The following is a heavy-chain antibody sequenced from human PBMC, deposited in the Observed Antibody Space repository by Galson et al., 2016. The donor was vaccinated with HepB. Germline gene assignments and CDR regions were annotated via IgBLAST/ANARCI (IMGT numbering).Heavy chain of an antibody. CDR3: ARARVGDYDAFDI. CDR1: AATFTSFG. D-gene: IGHD4-17*01. CDR2: ISSYNGNT. J-gene: IGHJ3*02. Sequence: QSGAEVKKPGASVKVSCKASAATFTSFGFNWVRQAPGQGLEWMGWISSYNGNTNYAQNLQGRVTMTTDTSTSTAYMELRSLRSDDTAMYYCARARVGDYDAFDIWGQGTMVTVSS. V-gene: IGHV1-18*01.